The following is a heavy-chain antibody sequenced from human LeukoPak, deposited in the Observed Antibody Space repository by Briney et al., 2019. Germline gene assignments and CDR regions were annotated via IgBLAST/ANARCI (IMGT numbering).Heavy chain of an antibody. V-gene: IGHV3-30-3*01. J-gene: IGHJ4*02. CDR3: ARDKEWLVLWYYFDY. CDR2: ISYDGSNK. Sequence: GGSLRLSCAASGFTFNTYAMSWVRQAPGKGLEWVAVISYDGSNKNYADSVKGRFTISRDNSKNMLYLQMNSLRAEDTAVYYCARDKEWLVLWYYFDYWGQGTLVTVSS. D-gene: IGHD6-19*01. CDR1: GFTFNTYA.